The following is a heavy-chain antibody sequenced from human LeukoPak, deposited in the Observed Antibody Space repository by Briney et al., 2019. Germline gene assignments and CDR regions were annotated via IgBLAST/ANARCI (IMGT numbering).Heavy chain of an antibody. CDR3: AKLYCSSTSCSRGGYFDY. CDR1: GFTFSSYA. Sequence: GGSLRLSCAASGFTFSSYAMSWVRQAPGKGLEWVSAISGSGGSTYYADSVKGRFTISRDNPKNTLYLQMNSLRAEDTAVYYCAKLYCSSTSCSRGGYFDYWGRGTLVTVSS. D-gene: IGHD2-2*01. CDR2: ISGSGGST. V-gene: IGHV3-23*01. J-gene: IGHJ4*02.